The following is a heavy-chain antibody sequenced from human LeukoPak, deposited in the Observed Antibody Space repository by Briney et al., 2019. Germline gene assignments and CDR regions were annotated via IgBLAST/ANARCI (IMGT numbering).Heavy chain of an antibody. D-gene: IGHD2-15*01. Sequence: GGSLRLSCAASGFTFSSYSMNWVRQAPGKGLEWVSSISSSSSYIYYADSVKGRFTISRDNAKNSLYLQMNNLRAEDTAVYYCARVVVVVAATPTYYYMDVWGKGTTVTVSS. V-gene: IGHV3-21*01. CDR3: ARVVVVVAATPTYYYMDV. CDR1: GFTFSSYS. CDR2: ISSSSSYI. J-gene: IGHJ6*03.